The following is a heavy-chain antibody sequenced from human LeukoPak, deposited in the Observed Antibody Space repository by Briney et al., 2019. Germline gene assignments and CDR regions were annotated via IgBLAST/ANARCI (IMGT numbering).Heavy chain of an antibody. CDR2: ISGSGGST. V-gene: IGHV3-23*01. CDR3: AKRGYYYDSSGYYYFDY. Sequence: GGSLTRSCTASEFTVSSYAMSWVRQGPGKGMEWVSAISGSGGSTYYADSVKGRFTISRDNSKNTLYLQMNSLGAEDTAVYYCAKRGYYYDSSGYYYFDYWGQGTLVTVSS. D-gene: IGHD3-22*01. J-gene: IGHJ4*02. CDR1: EFTVSSYA.